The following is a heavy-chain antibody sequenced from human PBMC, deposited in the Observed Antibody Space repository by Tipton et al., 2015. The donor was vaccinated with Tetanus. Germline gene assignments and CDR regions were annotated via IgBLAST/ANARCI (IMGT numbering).Heavy chain of an antibody. D-gene: IGHD2-2*01. J-gene: IGHJ4*02. CDR2: VSYSGRT. CDR1: GGSVRSGDYS. V-gene: IGHV4-61*08. CDR3: AREVPAAGHFDS. Sequence: GLVKPSETLSLTCTVSGGSVRSGDYSWNWIRQPPGKGLEWLAYVSYSGRTNSNYSLKSRITISQDTSKNQFSLRLTSVTAADTAVYYCAREVPAAGHFDSWGQGTLVTVSS.